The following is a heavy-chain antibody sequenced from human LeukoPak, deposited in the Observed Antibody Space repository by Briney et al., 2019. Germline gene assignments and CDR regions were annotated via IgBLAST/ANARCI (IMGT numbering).Heavy chain of an antibody. CDR3: ARAARIAVAGTYPDY. CDR1: GFTFSSYE. Sequence: GGSLRLSCAASGFTFSSYEMNWVRQAPGKGLEWVSYIGSSGSTIYYADSVMGRFTISRDNAKNSLYLQMNSLGAGDTAVYYCARAARIAVAGTYPDYWGQGTLVTVSS. V-gene: IGHV3-48*03. J-gene: IGHJ4*02. D-gene: IGHD6-19*01. CDR2: IGSSGSTI.